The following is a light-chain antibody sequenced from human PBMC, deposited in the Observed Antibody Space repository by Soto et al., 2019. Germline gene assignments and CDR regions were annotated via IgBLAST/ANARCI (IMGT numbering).Light chain of an antibody. Sequence: QSALTQPPSASGSPGQSVTIACTGASSDVGGYNFVSWYQHHPGKAPRLMIYDVTQRPSGVPDRFSGSKSGNTASLTVSGLQVADEAYYYCSSYAGSSIPVAFGGGTKLTVL. CDR2: DVT. CDR1: SSDVGGYNF. CDR3: SSYAGSSIPVA. J-gene: IGLJ2*01. V-gene: IGLV2-8*01.